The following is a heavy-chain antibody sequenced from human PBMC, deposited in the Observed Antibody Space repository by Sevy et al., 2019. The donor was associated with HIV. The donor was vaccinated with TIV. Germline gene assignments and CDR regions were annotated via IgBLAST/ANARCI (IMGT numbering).Heavy chain of an antibody. CDR3: ANAYSGSYSHSYLYALDV. V-gene: IGHV3-30*18. Sequence: WGYLRLSCIGSGFSFSYYGIHWVRQSPGKGLDRVALISHDGINEYYADSVKGRFTISRDNSKNTVYLEMNSLRNEDTDIYFCANAYSGSYSHSYLYALDVWGQGTTVIVSS. CDR2: ISHDGINE. J-gene: IGHJ6*02. D-gene: IGHD1-26*01. CDR1: GFSFSYYG.